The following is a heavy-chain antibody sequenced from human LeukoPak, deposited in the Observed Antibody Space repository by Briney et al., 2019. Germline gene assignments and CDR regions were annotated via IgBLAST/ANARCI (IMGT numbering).Heavy chain of an antibody. CDR2: IYYSGST. CDR3: ATSEGPYYFDY. CDR1: GGSISSYY. V-gene: IGHV4-59*08. Sequence: SETLSLTCTVSGGSISSYYWSWIRQPPGEGLEWIGYIYYSGSTNYNPSLKSRVTISVDTSKNQFSLKLSSVTAADTAVYYCATSEGPYYFDYWGQGTLVTVSS. J-gene: IGHJ4*02.